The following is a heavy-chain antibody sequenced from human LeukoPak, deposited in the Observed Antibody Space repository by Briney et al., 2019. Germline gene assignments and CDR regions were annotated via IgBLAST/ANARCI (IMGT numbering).Heavy chain of an antibody. CDR3: ARKSGYCTNGVCYHYFDY. J-gene: IGHJ4*02. V-gene: IGHV1-69*02. CDR2: IIPILGIA. Sequence: SVKVSCKASGGTFSSYTISWVRQAPGQGLEWMGRIIPILGIANYAQKFQRRVTITADKSTSTAYIELSSLRSEDTAVYYCARKSGYCTNGVCYHYFDYWGQGTLVTVSS. D-gene: IGHD2-8*01. CDR1: GGTFSSYT.